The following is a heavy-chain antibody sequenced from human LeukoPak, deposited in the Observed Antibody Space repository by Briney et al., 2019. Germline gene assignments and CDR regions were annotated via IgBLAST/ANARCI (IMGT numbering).Heavy chain of an antibody. J-gene: IGHJ4*02. D-gene: IGHD3-16*02. CDR1: GFTFSSYA. Sequence: GGSLRLSCAASGFTFSSYAMHWVRQAPGKGLEWVAVISYDGSNKYYADSVKGRFTISRDNSKNTLYLQMNSLRAEDTAVYYCASRSEFDYWGQGTLVTVSS. CDR2: ISYDGSNK. V-gene: IGHV3-30-3*01. CDR3: ASRSEFDY.